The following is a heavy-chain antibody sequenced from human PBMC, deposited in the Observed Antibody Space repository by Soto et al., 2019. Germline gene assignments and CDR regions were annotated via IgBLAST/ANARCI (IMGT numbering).Heavy chain of an antibody. J-gene: IGHJ3*02. Sequence: PSETLSLTCTVSGGSISSSSYYWGWIRQPPGKGLEWIGSIYYSGSTYYNPSLKSRVTISVDTSKNQFSLKLSPVTAADTAVYYCARHRGIYCSGGSCYSFDAFDIWGQGTMVTVSS. CDR2: IYYSGST. CDR3: ARHRGIYCSGGSCYSFDAFDI. D-gene: IGHD2-15*01. CDR1: GGSISSSSYY. V-gene: IGHV4-39*01.